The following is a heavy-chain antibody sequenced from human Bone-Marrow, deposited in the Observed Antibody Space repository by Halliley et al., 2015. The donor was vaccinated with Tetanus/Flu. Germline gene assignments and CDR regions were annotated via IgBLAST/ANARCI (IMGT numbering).Heavy chain of an antibody. J-gene: IGHJ4*02. CDR2: ISTRGDTK. V-gene: IGHV3-48*03. CDR1: GFTFSSFE. Sequence: QLVQSGGGLVQPGGSLRLSCAASGFTFSSFEMNWVRQAPGKGLEWVAYISTRGDTKYYADSVKGRFTISRDNGDNSVYLQMTALRADDTAFYYCAREGFGRLDYWGQGILVTVSS. D-gene: IGHD3-16*01. CDR3: AREGFGRLDY.